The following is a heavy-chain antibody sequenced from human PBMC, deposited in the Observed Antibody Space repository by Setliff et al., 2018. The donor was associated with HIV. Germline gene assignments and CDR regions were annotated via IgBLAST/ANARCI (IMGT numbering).Heavy chain of an antibody. CDR3: ARSKTFYDFWGGYYTHGAFKI. Sequence: PSETLSLTCAVYGGSFSGYYWTWIRQPPGKGLEWIGEITHSGSTNYNPSLETRVTISVDTSKNQFSLKLTSVTAADTAVYYCARSKTFYDFWGGYYTHGAFKIWGLGTMVTVSS. D-gene: IGHD3-3*01. CDR2: ITHSGST. J-gene: IGHJ3*02. CDR1: GGSFSGYY. V-gene: IGHV4-34*01.